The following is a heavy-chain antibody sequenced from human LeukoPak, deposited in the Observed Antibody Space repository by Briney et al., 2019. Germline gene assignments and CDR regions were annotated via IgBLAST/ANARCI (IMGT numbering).Heavy chain of an antibody. Sequence: PSETLSLTCTVSGDSISSGDYYWSWIRQPAGKGLEWIAYIYYSGSTNYNPSLKSRVTISVDTSKNQFPLKLSSVTAADTAVYYCARGQHIYSSSWYFDYWGQGTLVTVSS. D-gene: IGHD6-13*01. CDR2: IYYSGST. CDR3: ARGQHIYSSSWYFDY. V-gene: IGHV4-61*10. J-gene: IGHJ4*02. CDR1: GDSISSGDYY.